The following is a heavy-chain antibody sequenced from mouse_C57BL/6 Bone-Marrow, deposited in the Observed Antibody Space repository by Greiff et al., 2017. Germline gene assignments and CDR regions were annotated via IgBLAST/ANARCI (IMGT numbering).Heavy chain of an antibody. D-gene: IGHD1-1*01. V-gene: IGHV1-50*01. CDR2: IDPSDSYT. CDR3: ARERITTVVATGNYYAMDD. Sequence: VQLQQPGAELVKPGASVKLSCKASGYTFTSYWMQWVKPRPGQGLEWIGEIDPSDSYTNYNQKFKGKATLTVDTSSSTAYMQLSSLTSEDSAVYYCARERITTVVATGNYYAMDDWGQGTSVTVSS. J-gene: IGHJ4*01. CDR1: GYTFTSYW.